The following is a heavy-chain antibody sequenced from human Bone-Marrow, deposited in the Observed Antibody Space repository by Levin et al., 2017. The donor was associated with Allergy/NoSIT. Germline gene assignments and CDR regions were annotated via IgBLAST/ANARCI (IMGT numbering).Heavy chain of an antibody. D-gene: IGHD2-21*02. Sequence: SGPTLVKPTETLTLTCTVSGFSLSNARMGVSWIRQPPGKALEWLAHIFSNDEKSYSTSLKSRLTISKDTSKSQVVLTMTNMDPVDTATYYCARILPDCGGDCYAFDYWGQGTLVTVSS. CDR3: ARILPDCGGDCYAFDY. J-gene: IGHJ4*02. CDR2: IFSNDEK. CDR1: GFSLSNARMG. V-gene: IGHV2-26*01.